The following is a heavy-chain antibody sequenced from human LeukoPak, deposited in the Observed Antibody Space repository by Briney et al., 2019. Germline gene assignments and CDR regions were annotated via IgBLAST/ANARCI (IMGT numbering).Heavy chain of an antibody. J-gene: IGHJ4*02. CDR2: IWYDGSNK. CDR3: ARVRLSYYDILTAHKGIDY. CDR1: GFTFSSFA. V-gene: IGHV3-33*08. Sequence: GGSLRLSCAPSGFTFSSFAMSWVRQAPGKGLEWVAVIWYDGSNKYSANSVKGRFTISRDNSKNTLYLQMTSLRAEDTALYYCARVRLSYYDILTAHKGIDYWGQGTLVTVSS. D-gene: IGHD3-9*01.